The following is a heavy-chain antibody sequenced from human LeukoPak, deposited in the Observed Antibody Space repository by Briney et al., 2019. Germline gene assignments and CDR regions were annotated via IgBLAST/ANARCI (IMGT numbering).Heavy chain of an antibody. CDR3: VAPMTIGYYYYFDY. Sequence: GGSLRLSCAASGFTFSSYAMSWVRQAPRKGLEWVSGISGSGDNTYYADSVKGRFTISRDNSKNTLYLQMNSLRADDTAVYYCVAPMTIGYYYYFDYWGQGTLVTVSS. V-gene: IGHV3-23*01. CDR1: GFTFSSYA. J-gene: IGHJ4*02. D-gene: IGHD3-22*01. CDR2: ISGSGDNT.